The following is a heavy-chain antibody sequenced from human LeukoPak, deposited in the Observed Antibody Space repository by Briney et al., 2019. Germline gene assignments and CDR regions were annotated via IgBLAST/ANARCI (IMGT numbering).Heavy chain of an antibody. Sequence: GGSLRLSCAASGFXFSCYSMNWVRQAPGKGLEWVSSISSSSSYIYYADSVKGRFTISRDNAKNSLYLQMNSLRAEDTAVYYCARDPYCGGDCYPDAFDIWGQGTMVTVSS. D-gene: IGHD2-21*02. CDR1: GFXFSCYS. CDR3: ARDPYCGGDCYPDAFDI. CDR2: ISSSSSYI. J-gene: IGHJ3*02. V-gene: IGHV3-21*01.